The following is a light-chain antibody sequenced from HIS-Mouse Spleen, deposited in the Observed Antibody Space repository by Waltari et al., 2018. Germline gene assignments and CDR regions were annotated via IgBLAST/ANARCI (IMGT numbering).Light chain of an antibody. Sequence: SYVLSQPPPVSVAPGKTVRITAGGNNIGRKSVPGYQQKPGQAPVLVIYDDSDRPSGIPERFSGSNSGNTATLTISRVEAGDEADYYCQVWDSSSDHVVFGGGTKLTVL. CDR2: DDS. CDR3: QVWDSSSDHVV. V-gene: IGLV3-21*04. CDR1: NIGRKS. J-gene: IGLJ2*01.